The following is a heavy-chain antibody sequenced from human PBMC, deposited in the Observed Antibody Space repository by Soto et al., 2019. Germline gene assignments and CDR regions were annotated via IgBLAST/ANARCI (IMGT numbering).Heavy chain of an antibody. CDR2: ISSSSSYI. CDR3: ARDYSLEVVVIMMGFDP. V-gene: IGHV3-21*01. D-gene: IGHD3-22*01. J-gene: IGHJ5*02. CDR1: GFTFSSYS. Sequence: GGSLRLSCAASGFTFSSYSMNWVRQAPGKGLEWVSSISSSSSYIYYADSVKGRFTISRDNAKNSLYLQMNSLRAEDTAVYYCARDYSLEVVVIMMGFDPWGQGTLVSVSS.